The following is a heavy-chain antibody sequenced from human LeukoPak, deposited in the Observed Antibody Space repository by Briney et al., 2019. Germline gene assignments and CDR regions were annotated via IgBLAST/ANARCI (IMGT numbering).Heavy chain of an antibody. J-gene: IGHJ4*02. V-gene: IGHV3-48*03. Sequence: QPGGSLRLSCAASGFTFSSYEMNWVRQAPGMGLEWLSYIGSSGSTISYADSVKGRFTISRDNAKNSLYLQMNSLRAEDTAVYYCARGPGYYDSSGYYYVFDYWGQGTLVTVSS. D-gene: IGHD3-22*01. CDR1: GFTFSSYE. CDR2: IGSSGSTI. CDR3: ARGPGYYDSSGYYYVFDY.